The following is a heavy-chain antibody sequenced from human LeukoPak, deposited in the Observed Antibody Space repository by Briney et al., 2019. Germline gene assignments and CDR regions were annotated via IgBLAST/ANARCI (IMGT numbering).Heavy chain of an antibody. D-gene: IGHD3-10*01. CDR2: ISWDGATK. CDR1: GYTFTGYY. V-gene: IGHV3-30-3*01. CDR3: ARVYGELSHFDY. J-gene: IGHJ4*02. Sequence: SCKASGYTFTGYYLHWVRQAPGKGLEWLALISWDGATKYYADSVKGRFSISRDNSKNTLFLQMSSLRPEDTSVYYCARVYGELSHFDYWGQGTLVTVSS.